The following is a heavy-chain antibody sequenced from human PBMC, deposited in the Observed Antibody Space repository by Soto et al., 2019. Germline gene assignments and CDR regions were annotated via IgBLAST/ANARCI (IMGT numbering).Heavy chain of an antibody. Sequence: GGSLRLSCAASVFTFSSYGMHWVRQAPGKGLEWVAVISYDGSNKYYADSVKGRFTISRDNSKNTLYLQMSSLRAEDTAVYYCAKVCSSTSCYLALTFACYYYMDVWGKGTTVTVSS. J-gene: IGHJ6*03. CDR2: ISYDGSNK. D-gene: IGHD2-2*01. CDR3: AKVCSSTSCYLALTFACYYYMDV. V-gene: IGHV3-30*18. CDR1: VFTFSSYG.